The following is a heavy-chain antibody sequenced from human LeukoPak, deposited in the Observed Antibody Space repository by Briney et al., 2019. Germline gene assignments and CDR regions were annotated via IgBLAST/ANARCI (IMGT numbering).Heavy chain of an antibody. J-gene: IGHJ6*02. V-gene: IGHV3-23*01. CDR3: AKEVVLGETNYYYYGMDV. Sequence: GGSLRPSCAASGFNFRGYAMSWVRQAPGKGLEWVSAISGSGARAHYAESVRGRFTISRDNDQNTLHLQMSSLRAEDTAVYYCAKEVVLGETNYYYYGMDVWGQGTTVTVSS. D-gene: IGHD1-26*01. CDR1: GFNFRGYA. CDR2: ISGSGARA.